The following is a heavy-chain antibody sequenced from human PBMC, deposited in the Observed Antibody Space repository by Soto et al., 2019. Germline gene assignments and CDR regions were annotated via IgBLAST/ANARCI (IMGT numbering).Heavy chain of an antibody. CDR2: IYSSGST. V-gene: IGHV4-59*08. Sequence: SETLSLTCTVSGGSISNSYWSWIRQSPEKGLEWIGYIYSSGSTNYNPSLNSRVTISVDTSKNQFSLKLSSLSAADTAVYYCARGGYYDNSWGKLRHYGLDVWGQGTSVTVSS. CDR3: ARGGYYDNSWGKLRHYGLDV. J-gene: IGHJ6*02. D-gene: IGHD3-16*01. CDR1: GGSISNSY.